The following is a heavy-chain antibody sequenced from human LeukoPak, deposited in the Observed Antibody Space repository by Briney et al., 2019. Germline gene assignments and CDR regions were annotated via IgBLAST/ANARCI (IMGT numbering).Heavy chain of an antibody. J-gene: IGHJ4*02. CDR1: GGTFSSYA. Sequence: SVKVSCKASGGTFSSYAISWVRQAPGQGLEWMGRIIPIFGTADYAQKFQGRVTITTDESTSTAYMELSSLRSEDTAVYYCARFKWDSSGYYSDYWGQGTLVTVSS. CDR3: ARFKWDSSGYYSDY. D-gene: IGHD3-22*01. V-gene: IGHV1-69*05. CDR2: IIPIFGTA.